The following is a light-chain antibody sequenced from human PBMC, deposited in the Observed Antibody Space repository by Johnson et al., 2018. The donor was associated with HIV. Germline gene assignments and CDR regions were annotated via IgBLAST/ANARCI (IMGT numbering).Light chain of an antibody. CDR1: SSNIGNNY. Sequence: VLTQPPSVSAAPGQKVTISCSGSSSNIGNNYVSWYQQLPGTAPKLLIYENNKRPSGIPDRFSGSKSGTSATLGITGLQTGDEADYYCGTWDSSLSAHFVFGTGTKVTVL. V-gene: IGLV1-51*02. CDR3: GTWDSSLSAHFV. CDR2: ENN. J-gene: IGLJ1*01.